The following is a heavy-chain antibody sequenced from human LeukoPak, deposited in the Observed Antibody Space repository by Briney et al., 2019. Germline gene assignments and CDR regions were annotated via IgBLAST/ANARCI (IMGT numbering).Heavy chain of an antibody. J-gene: IGHJ6*03. CDR2: IYTSGST. D-gene: IGHD6-19*01. Sequence: PSETLSLTCTVSGGSISSYYWSWIRQPAGKGLEWIGRIYTSGSTNYNPSLKSRVTMSVDTSKNQFSLKLSSVTAADTAVYYCARGDIAVPGYYYYYMDVWGKGTTVTVSS. CDR3: ARGDIAVPGYYYYYMDV. V-gene: IGHV4-4*07. CDR1: GGSISSYY.